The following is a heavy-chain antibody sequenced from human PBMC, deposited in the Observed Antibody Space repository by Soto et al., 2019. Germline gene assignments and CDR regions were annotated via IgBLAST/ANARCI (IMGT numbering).Heavy chain of an antibody. V-gene: IGHV4-59*01. D-gene: IGHD5-12*01. Sequence: QVQLQESGPGLVKPSETLSLTCTVSGGSISSYYWSWIRQPPGKGLEWIGYIYYSGSTNYNPSLKRRVTISVDTSKNQFSLKLSSVTAADTAVYYCARDFSLVADRPYGMDVWGQGTTVTVSS. CDR2: IYYSGST. J-gene: IGHJ6*02. CDR3: ARDFSLVADRPYGMDV. CDR1: GGSISSYY.